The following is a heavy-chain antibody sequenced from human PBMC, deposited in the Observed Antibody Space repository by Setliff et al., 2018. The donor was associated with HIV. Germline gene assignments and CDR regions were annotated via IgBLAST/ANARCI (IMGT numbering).Heavy chain of an antibody. CDR1: GFTFKNHV. V-gene: IGHV3-23*01. CDR3: ARGRTALDV. J-gene: IGHJ3*01. CDR2: ISGRGGGT. Sequence: PGGSLRLSCAASGFTFKNHVLTWVRQAPGKGLEWVSSISGRGGGTYYADSVKGRFTVSRDNSGSTLYLQLNSLRADDTAVYYCARGRTALDVWGQGTMVTVSS.